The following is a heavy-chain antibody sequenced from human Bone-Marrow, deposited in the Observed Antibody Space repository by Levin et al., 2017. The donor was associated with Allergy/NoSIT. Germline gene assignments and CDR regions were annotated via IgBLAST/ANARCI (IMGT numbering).Heavy chain of an antibody. Sequence: GGSLRLSCAASGFTFSSYSMNWVRQAPGKGLEWVSSISSSSSYIYYADSVKGRFTISRDNAKNSLYLQMNSLRAEDTAVYYCARDPFRVEYSSSGTPFLDYYGMDVWGQGTTVTVSS. D-gene: IGHD6-6*01. CDR2: ISSSSSYI. CDR3: ARDPFRVEYSSSGTPFLDYYGMDV. J-gene: IGHJ6*02. CDR1: GFTFSSYS. V-gene: IGHV3-21*01.